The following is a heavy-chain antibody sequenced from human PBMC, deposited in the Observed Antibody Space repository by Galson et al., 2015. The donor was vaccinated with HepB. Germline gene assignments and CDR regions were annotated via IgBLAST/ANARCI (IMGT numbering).Heavy chain of an antibody. CDR1: GFTFSSYA. V-gene: IGHV3-64*01. J-gene: IGHJ5*02. CDR2: ISSNEGST. CDR3: ARGGLAVLSSLRFDP. Sequence: SLRLSCAASGFTFSSYAMHWVRQAPGKGLEYVSAISSNEGSTYYANSVKGRFTISRDNSKNTLYLQMGSLRAEDMAVYYCARGGLAVLSSLRFDPWGQGTLVTVSS. D-gene: IGHD2/OR15-2a*01.